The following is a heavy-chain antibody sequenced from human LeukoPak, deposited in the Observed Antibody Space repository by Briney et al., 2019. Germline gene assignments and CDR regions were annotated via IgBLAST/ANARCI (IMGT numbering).Heavy chain of an antibody. V-gene: IGHV4-39*01. D-gene: IGHD3-22*01. CDR1: GGSISSSSYY. J-gene: IGHJ5*02. Sequence: PSETLSLTCTVSGGSISSSSYYWGWIRQPPGKGLEWIGSIYYSGSTYYNPSLKSRVTISVDTSKNQFSLKLSSVTAADTAVYYCARHEGGYSYGHPLFYDSSGNNWFDPWGQGTLVTVSS. CDR2: IYYSGST. CDR3: ARHEGGYSYGHPLFYDSSGNNWFDP.